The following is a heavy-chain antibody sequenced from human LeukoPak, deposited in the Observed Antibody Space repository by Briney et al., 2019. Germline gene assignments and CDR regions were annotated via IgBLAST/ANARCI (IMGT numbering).Heavy chain of an antibody. CDR3: ARVGAWELQRVFDY. Sequence: GGSLRLSCAAAGFTFTDYWMTWVRQVPGRWLEWVANINRGGSETYYVDSVKGRFTISRDNAKNSLYLQMDSLRVEDTAVYYCARVGAWELQRVFDYWGQGTLVTVSS. CDR1: GFTFTDYW. J-gene: IGHJ4*02. V-gene: IGHV3-7*01. CDR2: INRGGSET. D-gene: IGHD1-26*01.